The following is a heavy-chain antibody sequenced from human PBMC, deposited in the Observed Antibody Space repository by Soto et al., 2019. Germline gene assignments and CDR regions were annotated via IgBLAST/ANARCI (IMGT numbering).Heavy chain of an antibody. Sequence: EMQLLESGGGLVQPGGSLRLTCVASGFAFSAYAMSWVRQTPGQGLEWVSGISGSGVLTYYADSVKGRFTISRDNYNNTLSLQVHSLRVEDTAVYFCAKGGYYSVFDIWGQGTMVTVSA. CDR1: GFAFSAYA. CDR2: ISGSGVLT. D-gene: IGHD3-16*01. CDR3: AKGGYYSVFDI. V-gene: IGHV3-23*01. J-gene: IGHJ3*02.